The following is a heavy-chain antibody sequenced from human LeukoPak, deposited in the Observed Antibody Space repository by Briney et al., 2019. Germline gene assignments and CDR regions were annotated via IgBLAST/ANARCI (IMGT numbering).Heavy chain of an antibody. CDR1: GGSISSYY. CDR2: IYYSGST. D-gene: IGHD5-24*01. CDR3: ASGRPDGYQNYYLDY. Sequence: SETLSLTCTVSGGSISSYYWSWIRQPPGKGLEWIGYIYYSGSTNYNPSLKSRVTISVDTSKNQFSLKLSSVTAADTAVYYCASGRPDGYQNYYLDYWGQGTLVTVSS. V-gene: IGHV4-59*01. J-gene: IGHJ4*02.